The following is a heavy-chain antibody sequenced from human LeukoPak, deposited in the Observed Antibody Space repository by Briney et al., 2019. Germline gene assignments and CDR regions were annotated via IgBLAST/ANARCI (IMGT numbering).Heavy chain of an antibody. Sequence: GGSLRLSCAASGFSFDDHGMHWVRQAPGKGLEWVSLIIGDDARTYCADSVKGRFTISRDNSKNSLYLQMNSLRTDDTALYYCAKDLGTRSWSSYGMDVWGQGTTVTVSS. CDR2: IIGDDART. D-gene: IGHD6-13*01. CDR3: AKDLGTRSWSSYGMDV. J-gene: IGHJ6*02. CDR1: GFSFDDHG. V-gene: IGHV3-43*02.